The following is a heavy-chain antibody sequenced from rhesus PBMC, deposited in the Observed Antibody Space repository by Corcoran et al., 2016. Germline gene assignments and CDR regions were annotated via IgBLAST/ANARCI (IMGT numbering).Heavy chain of an antibody. CDR1: GYSISSGYG. J-gene: IGHJ4*01. V-gene: IGHV4-127*01. Sequence: QVQLQESGPGLVKPSETLSLTCAVSGYSISSGYGWSWIRQPPGKGLEWIGYIGGSSGSTNYNPSLKNRVTISKDTSKNQFSLKRSSVTAADTAVYYCARGAYSGSLDYWGQGVLVTVSS. D-gene: IGHD3-16*01. CDR2: IGGSSGST. CDR3: ARGAYSGSLDY.